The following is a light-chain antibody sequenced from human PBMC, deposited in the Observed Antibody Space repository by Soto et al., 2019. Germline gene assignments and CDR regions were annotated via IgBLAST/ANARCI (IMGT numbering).Light chain of an antibody. Sequence: QSVLTQPPSASGSPGQSVTISCTGTSSDVGAYKYVSWYQQYPGKAPKLMIDEVSKRPSGVPDRFSGSKSGNTASLTVSGLQAEDEADYYCTSYVGSNIWVFGGGTK. CDR2: EVS. CDR3: TSYVGSNIWV. V-gene: IGLV2-8*01. J-gene: IGLJ3*02. CDR1: SSDVGAYKY.